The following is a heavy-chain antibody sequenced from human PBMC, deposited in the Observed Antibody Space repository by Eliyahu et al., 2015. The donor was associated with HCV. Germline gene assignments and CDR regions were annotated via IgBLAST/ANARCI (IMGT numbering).Heavy chain of an antibody. CDR3: AREKRLGNTVVILGIDY. CDR2: IWYDGSNK. Sequence: QVQLVESGGGVVQPGRSLRLSXXASGFPFGVYGMHWVRQAPGKGXXGVAVIWYDGSNKXYADSXKGRFTISRDNSKNTLYLQMNSLRAEDTAVYYCAREKRLGNTVVILGIDYWGQGTLVTVSS. D-gene: IGHD4-23*01. J-gene: IGHJ4*02. V-gene: IGHV3-33*01. CDR1: GFPFGVYG.